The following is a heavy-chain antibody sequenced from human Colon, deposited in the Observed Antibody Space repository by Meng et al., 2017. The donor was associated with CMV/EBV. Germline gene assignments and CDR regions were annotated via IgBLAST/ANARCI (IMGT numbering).Heavy chain of an antibody. D-gene: IGHD1-26*01. J-gene: IGHJ4*02. V-gene: IGHV3-69-1*01. CDR3: ALGSGSYQVLFDFDY. Sequence: GESLKISCAASGFTFSDYYMNWVRQAPGKGLEWVSSISSSSTIYYADSVKGRFTISRDNAKNSLYLQMNSLRAEDTAVYYCALGSGSYQVLFDFDYWGQGTLVTVSS. CDR1: GFTFSDYY. CDR2: ISSSSTI.